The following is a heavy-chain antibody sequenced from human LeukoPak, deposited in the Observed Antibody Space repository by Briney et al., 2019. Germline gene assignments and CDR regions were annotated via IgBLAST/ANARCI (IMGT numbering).Heavy chain of an antibody. CDR1: GGSFSGYH. CDR2: INHSGST. V-gene: IGHV4-34*01. CDR3: ARDHRIAAAGGALDY. J-gene: IGHJ4*02. D-gene: IGHD6-13*01. Sequence: SETLSLTCAVYGGSFSGYHWSWIRQPPAKGLEWIGEINHSGSTNYNPSLKSRVTISVDTSKNQFSLKLSSVTAADTAVYYCARDHRIAAAGGALDYWGQGTLVTVSS.